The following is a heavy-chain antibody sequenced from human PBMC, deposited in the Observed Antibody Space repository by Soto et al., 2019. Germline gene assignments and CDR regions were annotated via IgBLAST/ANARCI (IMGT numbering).Heavy chain of an antibody. Sequence: QVQLVESGGGVVQPWRSLRLSCVAYGFNFSSYHMHWVRQAPVKGLEWVAAMSYDGSSKYYADSVKGRVTISRYNPKNTLYLQKNSLRVEDTAVYYCASSGSNRRNDHDYWCQGTMVTVS. CDR3: ASSGSNRRNDHDY. CDR1: GFNFSSYH. D-gene: IGHD1-1*01. J-gene: IGHJ4*02. V-gene: IGHV3-30-3*01. CDR2: MSYDGSSK.